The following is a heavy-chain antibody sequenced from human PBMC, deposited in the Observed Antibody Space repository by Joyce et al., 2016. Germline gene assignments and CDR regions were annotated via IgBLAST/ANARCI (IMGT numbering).Heavy chain of an antibody. J-gene: IGHJ4*02. V-gene: IGHV3-30-3*01. CDR1: GFTFRNYA. CDR3: ARETAVTGTTFDY. Sequence: QVHLVESGGGVVQPGTSLRLSCAASGFTFRNYAMHGCRQAPGKGLEWVAIVSYDGSNKFYTDSVEGRFTISKDFSRNTVYLQMNSLRVDDTAVYYCARETAVTGTTFDYWGQGALVTVSS. D-gene: IGHD1-1*01. CDR2: VSYDGSNK.